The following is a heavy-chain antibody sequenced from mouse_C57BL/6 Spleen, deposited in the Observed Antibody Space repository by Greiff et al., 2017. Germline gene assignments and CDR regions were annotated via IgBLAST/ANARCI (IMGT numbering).Heavy chain of an antibody. V-gene: IGHV1-55*01. CDR2: IYPGSGST. J-gene: IGHJ4*01. Sequence: QVQLQQPGAELVKPGASVKMSCKASGYTFTNYWITWVKQRPGQGLEWIGDIYPGSGSTNYNEKFKSKATLTVDTSSSTAYMQLSSLTSEDSAVYYCAMAYGNYVGYAIDYWGQGTSVTVSA. CDR3: AMAYGNYVGYAIDY. D-gene: IGHD2-1*01. CDR1: GYTFTNYW.